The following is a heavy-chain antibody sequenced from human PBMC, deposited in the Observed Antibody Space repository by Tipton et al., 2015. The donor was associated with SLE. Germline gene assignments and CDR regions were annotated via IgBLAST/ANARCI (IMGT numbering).Heavy chain of an antibody. CDR3: ARLPGDTKVDY. V-gene: IGHV3-11*01. CDR2: ISSGGSSV. J-gene: IGHJ4*02. Sequence: SLRLSCAASGFSFTDYYMSWIRQAPGKGLEWVSYISSGGSSVYYANSAKGRFTISRDNAKNSLYLQMNSLRAEDTAVYYCARLPGDTKVDYWGQGTLVTVSS. CDR1: GFSFTDYY. D-gene: IGHD7-27*01.